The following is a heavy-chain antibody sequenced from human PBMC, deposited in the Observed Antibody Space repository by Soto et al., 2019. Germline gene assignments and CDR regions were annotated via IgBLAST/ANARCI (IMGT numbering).Heavy chain of an antibody. J-gene: IGHJ3*02. CDR2: IKQDGSEK. Sequence: GGSLRLSCAASGFTFSSYWMSWVRQAPGKGLEWVANIKQDGSEKYYVDSVKGRFTISRDNAKNSLYLQMNSLRAEDTAVYYCARVSYSSGWYFDAFDIWGQGTMVTVSS. CDR1: GFTFSSYW. CDR3: ARVSYSSGWYFDAFDI. V-gene: IGHV3-7*01. D-gene: IGHD6-19*01.